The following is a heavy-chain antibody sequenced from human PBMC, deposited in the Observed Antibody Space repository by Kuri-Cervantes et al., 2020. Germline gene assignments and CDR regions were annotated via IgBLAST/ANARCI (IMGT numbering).Heavy chain of an antibody. CDR2: ISYDGSNK. V-gene: IGHV3-30*18. D-gene: IGHD3-3*01. CDR3: AKGASLDF. Sequence: LSLTCAASGFTFSSYSMSWVRQAPGKGLEWVAVISYDGSNKYYADSVKGRFTISRDNSKNTLYLQMNSLRAEDTAVYYCAKGASLDFWGQGTLVTVSS. CDR1: GFTFSSYS. J-gene: IGHJ4*02.